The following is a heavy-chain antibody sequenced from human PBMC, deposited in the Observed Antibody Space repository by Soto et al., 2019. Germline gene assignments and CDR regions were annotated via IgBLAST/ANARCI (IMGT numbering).Heavy chain of an antibody. CDR3: ASRITIFGVVISYYFDY. V-gene: IGHV4-30-4*01. CDR2: IYYSGST. Sequence: SETLSLTCTVSGGSISSGDYYWSWIRQPPGKGLEWIGYIYYSGSTYYNPSLKSRVTISVDTSKNQFSLKLSSVTAADTAVYYCASRITIFGVVISYYFDYWGKGTLVTVSS. D-gene: IGHD3-3*01. J-gene: IGHJ4*02. CDR1: GGSISSGDYY.